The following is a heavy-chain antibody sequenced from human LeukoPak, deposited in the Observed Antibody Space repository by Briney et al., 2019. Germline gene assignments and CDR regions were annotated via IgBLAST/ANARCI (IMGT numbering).Heavy chain of an antibody. CDR1: GSSMNMNTDYY. D-gene: IGHD3-3*01. J-gene: IGHJ3*02. V-gene: IGHV4-61*08. Sequence: SETLSLTCTVSGSSMNMNTDYYWGWIRQPPGKGLEWIGYIHYSGSTGSNPSLKSRVTISIIDTSKNQFSLKLYSVTAADTAVYYCAREVDGVTDDAFDIWGQGTLVTVSS. CDR3: AREVDGVTDDAFDI. CDR2: IHYSGST.